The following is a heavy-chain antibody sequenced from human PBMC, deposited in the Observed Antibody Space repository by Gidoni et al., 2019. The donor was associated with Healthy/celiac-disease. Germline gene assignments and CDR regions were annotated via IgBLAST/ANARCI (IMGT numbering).Heavy chain of an antibody. D-gene: IGHD2-2*01. CDR3: AKDRDIVVVPAAPGRAFDI. CDR1: GGTFSSYA. CDR2: IIPIFGTA. J-gene: IGHJ3*02. V-gene: IGHV1-69*06. Sequence: QVQLVQSGAEVKKPGSSVKVSCKASGGTFSSYALSWVRQAPGQGLEWMGGIIPIFGTANYAQKFQGRVTITADKSTSTAYRELSSLRSEDTAVYYCAKDRDIVVVPAAPGRAFDIWGQGTMVTVSS.